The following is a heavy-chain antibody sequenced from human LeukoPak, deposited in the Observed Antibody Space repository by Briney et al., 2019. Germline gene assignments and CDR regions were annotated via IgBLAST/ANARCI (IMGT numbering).Heavy chain of an antibody. J-gene: IGHJ4*02. CDR1: GFTFSDHY. CDR2: ISDSGDST. V-gene: IGHV3-23*01. D-gene: IGHD6-13*01. Sequence: PGGSLRLSCAASGFTFSDHYIDWVRQAPGKGLGWVSAISDSGDSTYYGDSVKGRFTISRDNSKNTLYLQMNSLRAEDTAVYYCAKTRPLDSSSWSHGDYWGQGTLVTVSS. CDR3: AKTRPLDSSSWSHGDY.